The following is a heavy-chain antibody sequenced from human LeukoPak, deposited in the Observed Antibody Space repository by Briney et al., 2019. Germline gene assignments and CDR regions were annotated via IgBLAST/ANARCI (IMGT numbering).Heavy chain of an antibody. CDR3: ASQKEYYYDSSGYYYYAFDI. D-gene: IGHD3-22*01. J-gene: IGHJ3*02. V-gene: IGHV3-53*01. CDR1: GFTVSSNY. CDR2: IYSGGST. Sequence: GGSLRLSCAASGFTVSSNYMSWVRQAPGKGLEWVSVIYSGGSTYYADSVKGRFTISRDNSKNTLYLQMNSLRAEDTAVYYCASQKEYYYDSSGYYYYAFDIWGQGTMVTVSS.